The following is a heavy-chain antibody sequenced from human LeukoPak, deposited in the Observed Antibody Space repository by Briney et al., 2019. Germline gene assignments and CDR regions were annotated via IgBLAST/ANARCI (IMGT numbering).Heavy chain of an antibody. D-gene: IGHD3-9*01. J-gene: IGHJ4*02. Sequence: GASVEVSCKVSGYTLTELSMHWVRQAPGKGLEWMGGFDPEDGETIYAQKFQGRVTMTEDTSTDTAYMELSSLRSEDTAVYYCATPSFDSLLYYFDYWGQGTLVTVSS. V-gene: IGHV1-24*01. CDR3: ATPSFDSLLYYFDY. CDR1: GYTLTELS. CDR2: FDPEDGET.